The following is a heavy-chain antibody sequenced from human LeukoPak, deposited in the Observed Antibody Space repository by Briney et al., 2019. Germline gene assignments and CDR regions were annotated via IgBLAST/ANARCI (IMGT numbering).Heavy chain of an antibody. CDR1: GFTFSNYA. CDR2: ISGSST. Sequence: GGSLRLSCAASGFTFSNYAMSWVRQAPGKGLEWVSSISGSSTYYADSVKGRFIISSDNSKNTLYLQMNSLRAEYTAIYYCAKGVSSLTFSFDYWGQGTLVTVSS. CDR3: AKGVSSLTFSFDY. D-gene: IGHD6-13*01. V-gene: IGHV3-23*01. J-gene: IGHJ4*02.